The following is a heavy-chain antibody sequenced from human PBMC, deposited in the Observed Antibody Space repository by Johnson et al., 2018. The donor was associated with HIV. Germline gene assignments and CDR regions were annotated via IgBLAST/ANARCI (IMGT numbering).Heavy chain of an antibody. D-gene: IGHD6-19*01. J-gene: IGHJ3*02. CDR2: ISYDGSNK. Sequence: QVQLVESGGGVVQPGRSLRLSCAASGFTFSNYAIHWLRQAPGKGLEWVAVISYDGSNKYYADSVKGRFTISRDNSKNTLYLQMNSLRAEDTAVYYCARDWGLYSSGLYVCAFDIWGQGTMVTVSS. V-gene: IGHV3-30-3*01. CDR3: ARDWGLYSSGLYVCAFDI. CDR1: GFTFSNYA.